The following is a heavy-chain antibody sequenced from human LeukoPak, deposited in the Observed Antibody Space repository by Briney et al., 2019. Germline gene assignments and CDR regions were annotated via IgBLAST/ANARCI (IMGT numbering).Heavy chain of an antibody. D-gene: IGHD1-26*01. Sequence: PGGSLRLSCAASGFTFSSYTINWVRQAPGKGLELVSSITSSSSYINYADSAKGRFTISRDNAKNSLYLQMNSLRAEDTAVYYCARVLLGATTINYYYYYMDVWGKGTTVTVSS. V-gene: IGHV3-21*01. CDR3: ARVLLGATTINYYYYYMDV. CDR1: GFTFSSYT. J-gene: IGHJ6*03. CDR2: ITSSSSYI.